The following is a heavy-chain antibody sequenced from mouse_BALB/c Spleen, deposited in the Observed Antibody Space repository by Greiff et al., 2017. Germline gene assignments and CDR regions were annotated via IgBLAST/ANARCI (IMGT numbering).Heavy chain of an antibody. CDR1: GFTFSSYA. CDR2: ISSGGSYT. J-gene: IGHJ4*01. V-gene: IGHV5-9-4*01. CDR3: ARDGRWYAMDY. Sequence: EVQLVESGGGLVKPGGSLKLSCAASGFTFSSYAMSWVRQSPEKRLEWVAEISSGGSYTYYPDTVTGRFTISRDNAKNTLYLEMSSLRSEDTAMYYCARDGRWYAMDYWGQGTSVTVSS. D-gene: IGHD2-3*01.